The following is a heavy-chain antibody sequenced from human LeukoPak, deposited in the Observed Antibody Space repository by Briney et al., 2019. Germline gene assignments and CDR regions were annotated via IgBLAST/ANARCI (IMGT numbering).Heavy chain of an antibody. V-gene: IGHV3-7*01. CDR3: AKELSGIAAAAADY. D-gene: IGHD6-13*01. CDR2: IKQGGSEK. Sequence: GGSLRLSCAASGFTFSSYWMSWVRQAPGKGLEWVANIKQGGSEKYYVDSVKGRFTISRDNAKNSLFLQMNSLRAEDTAVYYCAKELSGIAAAAADYWGQGTLVTVSS. J-gene: IGHJ4*02. CDR1: GFTFSSYW.